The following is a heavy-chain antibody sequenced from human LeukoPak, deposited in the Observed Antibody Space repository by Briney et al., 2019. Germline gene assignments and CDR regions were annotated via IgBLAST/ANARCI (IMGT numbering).Heavy chain of an antibody. D-gene: IGHD5-12*01. CDR3: AKGGVATILRFDY. CDR2: ISHDESNE. CDR1: GFTFRNYA. J-gene: IGHJ4*02. V-gene: IGHV3-30-3*01. Sequence: PGGSLRLSCAASGFTFRNYAMHWVRQTPGKGPEWVTVISHDESNEYYADSVKGRFTISRDNSKNTLYLQMNSLRAEDTAVYYCAKGGVATILRFDYWGQGTLVTVSS.